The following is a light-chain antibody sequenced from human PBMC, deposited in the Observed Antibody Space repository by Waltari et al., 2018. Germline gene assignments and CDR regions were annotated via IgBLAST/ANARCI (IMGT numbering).Light chain of an antibody. Sequence: QSPLTQPASVSASPGQSITISCTGTSSDIGNDHLVTWYQQHSGNVPKLIIYDVTQRPSGVSDRFSGSKSGNTASLTISGLQEDDEADYYCCSYAVSSTLVFGGGTKVTVL. CDR2: DVT. CDR1: SSDIGNDHL. J-gene: IGLJ2*01. V-gene: IGLV2-23*02. CDR3: CSYAVSSTLV.